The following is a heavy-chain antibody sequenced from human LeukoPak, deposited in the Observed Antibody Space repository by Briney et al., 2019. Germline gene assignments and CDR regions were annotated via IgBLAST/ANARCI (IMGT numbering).Heavy chain of an antibody. J-gene: IGHJ6*02. CDR3: ARGLGYYYYGMDV. D-gene: IGHD3-16*01. CDR2: IYYSGTT. V-gene: IGHV4-59*12. Sequence: PSETLSLTCTVSGGSISSYYWNWIRQPPGKGLEWIGYIYYSGTTSYNPSLKSRVTISVDTSKNQFSLKLSSVTAADTAVYYCARGLGYYYYGMDVWGQGTTVTVSS. CDR1: GGSISSYY.